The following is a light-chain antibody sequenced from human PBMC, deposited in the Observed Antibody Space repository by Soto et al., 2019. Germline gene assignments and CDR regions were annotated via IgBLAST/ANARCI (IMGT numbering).Light chain of an antibody. CDR1: NIGSKN. CDR2: RDS. J-gene: IGLJ3*02. V-gene: IGLV3-9*01. Sequence: SYELTQPLSVSVALGQTARITCGGNNIGSKNVHWYQQKPGQAPVLVIYRDSNRPSGIPERFSGSNSGNTATLTISRAQAGDEADYSCQVGDSTGVFGGGTKLTVL. CDR3: QVGDSTGV.